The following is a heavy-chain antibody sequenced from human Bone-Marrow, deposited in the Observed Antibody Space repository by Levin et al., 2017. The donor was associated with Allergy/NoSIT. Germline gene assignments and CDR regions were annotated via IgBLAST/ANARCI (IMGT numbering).Heavy chain of an antibody. D-gene: IGHD4-11*01. J-gene: IGHJ4*02. CDR1: GGSVSSGDFY. CDR3: ARASYGDHSDYDESEREFDF. V-gene: IGHV4-30-4*01. Sequence: TSETLSLTCNVSGGSVSSGDFYYWNWIRQPPGKGLEWIGYIYYSGSTYYNPSLRSRVTMSIDTSKNQFSLKLTSVTAADTAVYYCARASYGDHSDYDESEREFDFWGQGTLVTVSS. CDR2: IYYSGST.